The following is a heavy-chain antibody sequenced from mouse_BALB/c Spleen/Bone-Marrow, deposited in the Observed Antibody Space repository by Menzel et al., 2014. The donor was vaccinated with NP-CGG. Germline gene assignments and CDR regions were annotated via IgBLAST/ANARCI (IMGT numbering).Heavy chain of an antibody. V-gene: IGHV1-4*02. J-gene: IGHJ2*01. CDR2: INPSNGYT. CDR1: GYTFTSYT. Sequence: LVESAAELARPGASVKMSCKASGYTFTSYTMHWVKQRPGQGLEWIGYINPSNGYTEYNQKFKDKATLTVDKSSSTTYMQLSSLTSEDSAVYYCARPRYFDYWGQGTTLTVSS. CDR3: ARPRYFDY.